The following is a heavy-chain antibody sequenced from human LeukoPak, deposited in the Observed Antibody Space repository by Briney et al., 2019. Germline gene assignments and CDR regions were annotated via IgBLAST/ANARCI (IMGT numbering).Heavy chain of an antibody. CDR3: AAPYCSSTSCLEYFQH. Sequence: ASVKVSCKATGYTFTGYYMHWVRQAPGQGLEWMGWINPNSGGTNYAQKFQGRVTMTRDTSISTAYMELSRLRSDDTAVYYCAAPYCSSTSCLEYFQHWGQGTLVTVSS. CDR2: INPNSGGT. J-gene: IGHJ1*01. CDR1: GYTFTGYY. D-gene: IGHD2-2*01. V-gene: IGHV1-2*02.